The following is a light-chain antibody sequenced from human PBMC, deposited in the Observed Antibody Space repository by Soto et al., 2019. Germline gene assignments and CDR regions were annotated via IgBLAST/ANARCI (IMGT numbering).Light chain of an antibody. CDR2: DVN. V-gene: IGLV2-14*03. J-gene: IGLJ1*01. CDR3: CAYSTSGTHV. CDR1: SSDVGSYDY. Sequence: QSVLTQPASVSGSPGQSITISCTGTSSDVGSYDYVSWHQQHPGKAPKLIIYDVNNRPSGVPSRISGSKSGNTASLTISGLQTEDEADYYCCAYSTSGTHVFGTGTKVTVL.